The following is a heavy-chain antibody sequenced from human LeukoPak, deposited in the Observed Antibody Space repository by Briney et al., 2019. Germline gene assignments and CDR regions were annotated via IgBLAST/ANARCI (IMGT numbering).Heavy chain of an antibody. CDR2: IIPIFGTA. CDR1: GGTFSSYS. J-gene: IGHJ4*02. CDR3: ARAGGYCSSTSCYWYY. V-gene: IGHV1-69*05. D-gene: IGHD2-2*01. Sequence: SVKVSCKASGGTFSSYSISWVRQAPGQGLEWMGGIIPIFGTANYAQKFQGRVTITTDESTSTAYMELSSLRSEDTAVYYCARAGGYCSSTSCYWYYWGQGTLVTVSS.